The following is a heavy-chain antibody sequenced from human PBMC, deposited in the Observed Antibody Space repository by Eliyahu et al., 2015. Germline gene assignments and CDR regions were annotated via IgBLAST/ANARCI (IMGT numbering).Heavy chain of an antibody. CDR3: ARGPLSSSSLYPYYYYGMDV. CDR2: INHSGST. Sequence: QVQLQQWGAGLLKPSETLSLTCAVYGGSFSGYYWSWIRQPPGKGLEWIGEINHSGSTNYNPSLKSRVTISVDTSKNQFSLKLSSVTAADTAVYYCARGPLSSSSLYPYYYYGMDVWGQGTTVTVSS. V-gene: IGHV4-34*01. CDR1: GGSFSGYY. J-gene: IGHJ6*02. D-gene: IGHD6-6*01.